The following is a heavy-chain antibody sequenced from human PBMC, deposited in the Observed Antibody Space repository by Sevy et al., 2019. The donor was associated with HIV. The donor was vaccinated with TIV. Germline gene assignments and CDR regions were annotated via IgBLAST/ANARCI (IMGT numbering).Heavy chain of an antibody. Sequence: ASVKVSCKASGYTFTGYYIHWVRQAPGQGLEGMGWINPNSGGTNYAQKFQGRVTMTRDTSISTAYMELSRLRSDDTAVYYCARDVSNGYGMDVWGQGTTVTVSS. J-gene: IGHJ6*02. CDR3: ARDVSNGYGMDV. CDR2: INPNSGGT. D-gene: IGHD4-4*01. CDR1: GYTFTGYY. V-gene: IGHV1-2*02.